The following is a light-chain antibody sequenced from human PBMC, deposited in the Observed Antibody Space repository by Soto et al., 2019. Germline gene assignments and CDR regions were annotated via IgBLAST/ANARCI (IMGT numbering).Light chain of an antibody. CDR1: QSISRY. CDR2: AAS. V-gene: IGKV1-39*01. CDR3: QQSYSTHALT. Sequence: DIQMTQSPSSLSASVGERVTVTCRASQSISRYLNWYQQKPGKAPKLLVYAASSLQSGVPSRFSGSGSGTDFTLTISSLKPEDFANYYCQQSYSTHALTFGGGTKVDIK. J-gene: IGKJ4*01.